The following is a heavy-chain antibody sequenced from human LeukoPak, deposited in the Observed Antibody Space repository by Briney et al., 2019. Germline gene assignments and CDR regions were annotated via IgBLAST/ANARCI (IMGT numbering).Heavy chain of an antibody. J-gene: IGHJ5*02. CDR2: IYYSGST. CDR1: GGSISSYY. V-gene: IGHV4-59*08. CDR3: ARLEGTWFDP. Sequence: SETLSLTCTVSGGSISSYYWSWIRQPPGKGLEWIGYIYYSGSTNYNPSLKSRVTISVDTSKNQFSLKLSSVTAADTAVYYCARLEGTWFDPWGQGTLVTVSS. D-gene: IGHD1-1*01.